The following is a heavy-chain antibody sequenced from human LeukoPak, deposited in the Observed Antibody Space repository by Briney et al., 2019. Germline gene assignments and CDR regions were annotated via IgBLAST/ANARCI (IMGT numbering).Heavy chain of an antibody. CDR2: ISAYNGNT. CDR3: ARREQWLAKNDY. J-gene: IGHJ4*02. Sequence: ASVKVSCKASGGTFSSYAISWVRQAPGQGLEWMGWISAYNGNTNYAQKLQGRVTMTTDTSTGTAYMELRSLRSDDTAVYYCARREQWLAKNDYWGQGTLVTVSS. D-gene: IGHD6-19*01. V-gene: IGHV1-18*01. CDR1: GGTFSSYA.